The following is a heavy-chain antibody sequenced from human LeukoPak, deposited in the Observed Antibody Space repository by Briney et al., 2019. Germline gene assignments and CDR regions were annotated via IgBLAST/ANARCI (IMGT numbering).Heavy chain of an antibody. CDR3: ARESVGAAADISWFDP. CDR1: GYTFTGYY. D-gene: IGHD6-13*01. J-gene: IGHJ5*02. V-gene: IGHV1-2*06. CDR2: INPNSGGT. Sequence: HRASVKVSCKASGYTFTGYYMHWVRQAPGQGLEWTGRINPNSGGTNYAQKFQGRVTMTRDTSISTAYMELSRLRSDDTAVYYCARESVGAAADISWFDPWGQGTLVTVSS.